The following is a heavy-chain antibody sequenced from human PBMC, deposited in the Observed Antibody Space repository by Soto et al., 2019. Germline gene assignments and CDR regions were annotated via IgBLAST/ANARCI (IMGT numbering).Heavy chain of an antibody. CDR3: AQKWGSYREVFDY. CDR1: GFTFSSHL. CDR2: ISGIGGGGST. J-gene: IGHJ4*01. D-gene: IGHD3-16*02. Sequence: PGESLKISCAASGFTFSSHLMHWVRQAPGQGLEWVSGISGIGGGGSTFYTDSVKGRFTISRDNSKNTLYLQMSSLRVEDTAIYYRAQKWGSYREVFDYWGHGTLVTVSS. V-gene: IGHV3-23*01.